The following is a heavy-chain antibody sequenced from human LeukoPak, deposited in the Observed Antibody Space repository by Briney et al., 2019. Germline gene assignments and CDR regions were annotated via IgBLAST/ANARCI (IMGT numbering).Heavy chain of an antibody. CDR2: INEDGSEK. V-gene: IGHV3-7*01. D-gene: IGHD3-10*01. J-gene: IGHJ6*03. Sequence: GGSLRLSCAASGFTFSRYWMSWLRQAPGKGLEWVANINEDGSEKYYVDSVKGRFTISRDNAKKSVYLHMSSLRAEDTALYYCARLSAYYYGSYFYYYMDVWGKGTTVTVSS. CDR3: ARLSAYYYGSYFYYYMDV. CDR1: GFTFSRYW.